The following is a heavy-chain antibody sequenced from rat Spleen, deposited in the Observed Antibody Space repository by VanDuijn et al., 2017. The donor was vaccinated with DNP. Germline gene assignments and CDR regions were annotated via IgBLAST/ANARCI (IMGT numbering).Heavy chain of an antibody. D-gene: IGHD1-12*01. Sequence: EVKLVESGGGLVQPGRSLKLSCATSGFTFSKYDMTWVRQAPAKGLEWVACVTTVNGNTYYADSVKGRFTISRDNAKSTLYLQMDSLRSEDTATYYCATDCRSQYWYFDFWGPGTMVTVSS. CDR2: VTTVNGNT. CDR1: GFTFSKYD. J-gene: IGHJ1*01. V-gene: IGHV5S23*01. CDR3: ATDCRSQYWYFDF.